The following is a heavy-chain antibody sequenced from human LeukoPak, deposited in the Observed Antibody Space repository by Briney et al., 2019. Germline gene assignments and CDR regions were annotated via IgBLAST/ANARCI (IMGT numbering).Heavy chain of an antibody. CDR1: GGSISSYY. J-gene: IGHJ4*02. D-gene: IGHD3-3*01. V-gene: IGHV4-59*08. Sequence: SETLSLTCTVSGGSISSYYWSWIRQPPGKGLEWIGYIYYSGSTNYNPSLKSRVTISVDTSKNQFSLKLSSVTAADTAVYYCASTGSYDFWSGYPSYWGQGTLVTVSS. CDR2: IYYSGST. CDR3: ASTGSYDFWSGYPSY.